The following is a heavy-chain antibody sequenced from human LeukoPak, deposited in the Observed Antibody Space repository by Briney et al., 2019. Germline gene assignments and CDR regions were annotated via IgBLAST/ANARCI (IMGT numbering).Heavy chain of an antibody. CDR1: GGTFSSYA. J-gene: IGHJ4*02. V-gene: IGHV1-69*04. Sequence: SVKVSCKASGGTFSSYAISWERQAPGQGLEWMGRIIPILGIANYAQKFQGRVTITADKSTSTAYMELSSLRSEDTAVYYCARERGSGWPDYWGQGTLVTVSS. D-gene: IGHD6-19*01. CDR2: IIPILGIA. CDR3: ARERGSGWPDY.